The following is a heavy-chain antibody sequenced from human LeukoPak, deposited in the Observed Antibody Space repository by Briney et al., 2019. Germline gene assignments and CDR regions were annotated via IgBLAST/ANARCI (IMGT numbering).Heavy chain of an antibody. CDR2: IHYSGSS. V-gene: IGHV4-39*01. CDR1: GGSISSSSYY. D-gene: IGHD3-10*01. J-gene: IGHJ3*02. Sequence: PSETLSPXCTVSGGSISSSSYYWGWIRQPPGKGQEWIGSIHYSGSSFYNPSLKSRVTISVATSKNQFSLKLSSVTAADTAVYYCARLMVRGVIIYNDGFDIWGQGTMVTVSS. CDR3: ARLMVRGVIIYNDGFDI.